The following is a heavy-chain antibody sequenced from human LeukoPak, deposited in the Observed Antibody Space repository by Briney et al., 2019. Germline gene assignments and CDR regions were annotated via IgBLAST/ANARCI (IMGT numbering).Heavy chain of an antibody. Sequence: GGSLRLSCAASGFSFNTYAMAWVRQAPGKGLEWVSGINVTGGSTYYPDPVKGRFTISRDNSKNTLYLQMNSLRAEDTAVYYCANPLHSSGWFWYFDLWGRGTLVTVSS. D-gene: IGHD6-19*01. CDR3: ANPLHSSGWFWYFDL. J-gene: IGHJ2*01. CDR1: GFSFNTYA. V-gene: IGHV3-23*01. CDR2: INVTGGST.